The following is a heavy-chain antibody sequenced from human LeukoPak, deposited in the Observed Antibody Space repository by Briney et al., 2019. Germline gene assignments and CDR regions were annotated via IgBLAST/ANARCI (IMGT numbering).Heavy chain of an antibody. J-gene: IGHJ4*02. V-gene: IGHV1-46*02. CDR1: GYTLNSHY. CDR2: INPSGGST. D-gene: IGHD3-9*01. Sequence: ASVKVSCKAFGYTLNSHYMHWVRQAPGQGLEWMGIINPSGGSTSYAQKCQGRVTMTRDTSTSTVYMELSSLRSEDTAVYYCARGSLLRYFAPIDYWGQGTLVTVSS. CDR3: ARGSLLRYFAPIDY.